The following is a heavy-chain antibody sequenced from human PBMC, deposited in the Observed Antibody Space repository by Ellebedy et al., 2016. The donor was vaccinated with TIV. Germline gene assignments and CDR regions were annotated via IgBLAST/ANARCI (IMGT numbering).Heavy chain of an antibody. V-gene: IGHV4-59*01. Sequence: PGGSLRLSCTVSGGSISNFFWSWIRQPPGKGLEWIGYIYYTGTANYNPSLKRRVTISLDTSKSQFSLNLSSVTAADTAVYFCAREQYDILTGSQEGFDYWGQGTLVTVSS. CDR2: IYYTGTA. CDR3: AREQYDILTGSQEGFDY. CDR1: GGSISNFF. J-gene: IGHJ4*02. D-gene: IGHD3-9*01.